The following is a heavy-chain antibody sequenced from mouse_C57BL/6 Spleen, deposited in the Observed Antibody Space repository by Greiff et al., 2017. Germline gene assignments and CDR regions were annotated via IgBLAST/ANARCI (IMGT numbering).Heavy chain of an antibody. J-gene: IGHJ3*01. Sequence: EVKLVESGGGLVKPGGSLKLSCAASGFTFSSYAMSWVRQTPEKRLEWVATISDGGSYTYYPDNVKGRFTISRDNAKNNLYLQMSQLKSEDTAMYYCAREGGTMVTTDWGQGTLVTVSA. CDR2: ISDGGSYT. V-gene: IGHV5-4*01. D-gene: IGHD2-2*01. CDR3: AREGGTMVTTD. CDR1: GFTFSSYA.